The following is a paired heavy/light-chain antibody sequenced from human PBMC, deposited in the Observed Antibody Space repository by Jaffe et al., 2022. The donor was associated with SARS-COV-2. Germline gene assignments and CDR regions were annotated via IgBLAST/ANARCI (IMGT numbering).Heavy chain of an antibody. D-gene: IGHD1-26*01. CDR1: GFTFSSYA. CDR3: ANPGRVGATYYFDY. J-gene: IGHJ4*02. CDR2: ISGGGGDST. V-gene: IGHV3-23*01. Sequence: EVQLLESGGGLVQPGGSLRLSCAASGFTFSSYAMSWVRQAPGKGLEWVSTISGGGGDSTYYADSVKGRFTISRDNSKNTLYLQMNSLRAEDTAIYYCANPGRVGATYYFDYWGQGTLVTVSS.
Light chain of an antibody. CDR3: QQYNNYPPT. CDR1: QGISNY. Sequence: DIQMTQSPSSLSASVGDRVTITCRASQGISNYLAWFQQKPGKAPKSLIYAASNLQSGVPSKFSGSGSETDFTLTISSLQPEDFATYYCQQYNNYPPTFGQGTRLEIK. CDR2: AAS. V-gene: IGKV1-16*02. J-gene: IGKJ5*01.